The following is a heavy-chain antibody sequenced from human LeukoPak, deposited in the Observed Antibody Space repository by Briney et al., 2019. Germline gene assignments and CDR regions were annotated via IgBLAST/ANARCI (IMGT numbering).Heavy chain of an antibody. D-gene: IGHD3-10*01. J-gene: IGHJ6*02. CDR2: ISSGSSYI. V-gene: IGHV3-21*01. CDR3: ARGGDGSGSPLYYYYYYGMDV. Sequence: PGGSLRLSCAASGFTFSFYSMTWVRQAPGKGLEWVSSISSGSSYIYYADSVKGRFTISRDNAKNSLYLQMNSLRAEDTAVYYCARGGDGSGSPLYYYYYYGMDVWGQGTTVTVSS. CDR1: GFTFSFYS.